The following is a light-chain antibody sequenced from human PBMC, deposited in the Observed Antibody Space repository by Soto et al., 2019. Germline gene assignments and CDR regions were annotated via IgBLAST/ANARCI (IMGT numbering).Light chain of an antibody. CDR3: QSYDSSLSVSHV. CDR2: GNS. CDR1: SSNIGAGYD. V-gene: IGLV1-40*01. J-gene: IGLJ1*01. Sequence: QSVLTQPSSVSGAPGQRVTISCTGSSSNIGAGYDVHWYQQLPGTAPKLLIYGNSNRPSGVPDRFSGSKSGTSASLAITGLQAEDEADYYCQSYDSSLSVSHVFGTGTKVTVL.